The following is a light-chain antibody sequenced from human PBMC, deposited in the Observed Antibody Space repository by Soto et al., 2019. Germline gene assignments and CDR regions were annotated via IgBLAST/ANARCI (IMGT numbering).Light chain of an antibody. CDR3: KYYNTPPFP. Sequence: DIQMTQSPSSLSASVGSRVNITCRATQSIGNFVAWYQQQPGKVPRVLIYAASTLHSGVPPRFGGAQSGPDFALPISCLQLYGVETYYCKYYNTPPFPSGGGTRFEI. CDR1: QSIGNF. J-gene: IGKJ4*01. CDR2: AAS. V-gene: IGKV1-27*01.